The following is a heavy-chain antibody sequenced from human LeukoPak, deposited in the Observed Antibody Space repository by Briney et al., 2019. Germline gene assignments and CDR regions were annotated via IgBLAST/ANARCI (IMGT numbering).Heavy chain of an antibody. CDR1: GFTLSTYR. CDR3: ARAAYCSGGTCYGAFDI. Sequence: GGSLRLSCAASGFTLSTYRMNWVRQAPGKGLEWVSFMSSSGNSIYYADSVKGRFTISRDNAKNSLYLQMNSLTTEATAVYYCARAAYCSGGTCYGAFDIWGQGTMVTVSP. V-gene: IGHV3-21*01. D-gene: IGHD2-15*01. CDR2: MSSSGNSI. J-gene: IGHJ3*02.